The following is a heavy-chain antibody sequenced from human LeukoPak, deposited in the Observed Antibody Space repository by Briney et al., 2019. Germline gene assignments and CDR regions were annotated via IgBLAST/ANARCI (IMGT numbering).Heavy chain of an antibody. CDR2: IYNGGGT. V-gene: IGHV3-53*01. CDR1: GLIVSTNY. CDR3: ARIRTYGMDA. Sequence: GGSLRLSCEASGLIVSTNYMSWVRQAPGKGLELVSVIYNGGGTSYADSVKGRFTISRDNSKNTLYLQMNSLRAEDAAVYYCARIRTYGMDAWGQGTTVTVSS. J-gene: IGHJ6*02.